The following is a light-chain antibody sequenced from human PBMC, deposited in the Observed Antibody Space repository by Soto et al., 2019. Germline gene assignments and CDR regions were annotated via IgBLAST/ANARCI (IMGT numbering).Light chain of an antibody. CDR2: GAS. J-gene: IGKJ1*01. CDR3: QQYNHWPRT. Sequence: EIVLTQSPGTLSLSPGERATLSCRASQSVSSYLAWYQQKPGQAPRLLIYGASTRATDIPARFSGSGSGTEFTLTISNLQSEDSGVYYCQQYNHWPRTFGQGTKGDIK. V-gene: IGKV3-15*01. CDR1: QSVSSY.